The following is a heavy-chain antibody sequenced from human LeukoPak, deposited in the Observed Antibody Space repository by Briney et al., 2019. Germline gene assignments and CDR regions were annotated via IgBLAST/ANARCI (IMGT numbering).Heavy chain of an antibody. J-gene: IGHJ4*02. V-gene: IGHV3-21*01. D-gene: IGHD2-15*01. CDR3: ARDPPYCSGGSCYSYYFDY. Sequence: PGGSLRLSCAASGFTFSSYEMNWVRQAPGKGLEWVSSISSSSSYIYYADSVKGRFTISRDNAKNSLYLQMNSLRAEDTAVYYCARDPPYCSGGSCYSYYFDYWGQGTLVTVSS. CDR1: GFTFSSYE. CDR2: ISSSSSYI.